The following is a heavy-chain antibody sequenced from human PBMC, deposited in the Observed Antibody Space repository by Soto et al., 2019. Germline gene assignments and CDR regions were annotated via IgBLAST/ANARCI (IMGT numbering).Heavy chain of an antibody. J-gene: IGHJ6*02. CDR2: ISYDGSNK. V-gene: IGHV3-30*18. CDR1: GFTFSSYG. Sequence: QVQLVESGGGVVQPGRSLRLSCAASGFTFSSYGMHWVRQAPGKGLEWVAVISYDGSNKYYADSVKGRFTISRDNSKNTLYLQMNSLRAEDTAVYYCAKEGGIAAYRGGMDVWGQGTTVTVSS. CDR3: AKEGGIAAYRGGMDV. D-gene: IGHD6-13*01.